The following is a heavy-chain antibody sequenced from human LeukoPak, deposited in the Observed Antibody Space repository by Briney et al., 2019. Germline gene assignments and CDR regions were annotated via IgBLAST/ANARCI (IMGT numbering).Heavy chain of an antibody. Sequence: SETLSLTCTVSGYSISSGYYWGWIRQPPGKGLEWIGNIYHSGSTNYNPSLKSRVTISVDTSKNQFSLKLSSVTAADTAVYYCARYGSALDYWGQGTLVTVSS. CDR2: IYHSGST. V-gene: IGHV4-38-2*02. D-gene: IGHD3-10*01. J-gene: IGHJ4*02. CDR1: GYSISSGYY. CDR3: ARYGSALDY.